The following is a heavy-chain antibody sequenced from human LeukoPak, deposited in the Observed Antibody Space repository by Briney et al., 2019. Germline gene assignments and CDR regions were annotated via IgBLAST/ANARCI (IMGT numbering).Heavy chain of an antibody. CDR3: ATDTAMEGYFDY. J-gene: IGHJ4*02. D-gene: IGHD5-18*01. CDR1: GYTFTSYY. Sequence: ASVKVSCKASGYTFTSYYMHWLRQAPGKGLEWMGIINPSGGSTSYAQKFQGRVTMTRDMSTSTVYMELSSLRSEDTAVYYCATDTAMEGYFDYWGQGTLVTVSS. V-gene: IGHV1-46*01. CDR2: INPSGGST.